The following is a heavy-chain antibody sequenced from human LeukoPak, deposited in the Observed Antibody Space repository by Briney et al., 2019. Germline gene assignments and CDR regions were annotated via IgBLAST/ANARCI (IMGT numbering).Heavy chain of an antibody. CDR1: GYTFTVHY. Sequence: ASLKVSSKASGYTFTVHYLHWLRQAPGQGLEWMGWIKPDSGATNFAQTFQGRVTMTSDTSINTAYMELSSLTSDDTAMYYCARDHDYGPDYWGQGTLVTVSA. CDR3: ARDHDYGPDY. V-gene: IGHV1-2*02. D-gene: IGHD4/OR15-4a*01. J-gene: IGHJ4*02. CDR2: IKPDSGAT.